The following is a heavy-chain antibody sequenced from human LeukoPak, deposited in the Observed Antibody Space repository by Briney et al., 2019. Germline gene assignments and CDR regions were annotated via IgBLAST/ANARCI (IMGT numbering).Heavy chain of an antibody. V-gene: IGHV4-38-2*01. CDR3: ARAAGITMVRRHFDY. D-gene: IGHD3-10*01. Sequence: SETLSFTCAVSGYSISSGYYWGWIRQPPGKGLEWIGSIYHSGSTYYNPSLKSRVTISVDTSKNQFSLKLSSVTAADTAVYYCARAAGITMVRRHFDYWGQGTLVTVSS. CDR1: GYSISSGYY. J-gene: IGHJ4*02. CDR2: IYHSGST.